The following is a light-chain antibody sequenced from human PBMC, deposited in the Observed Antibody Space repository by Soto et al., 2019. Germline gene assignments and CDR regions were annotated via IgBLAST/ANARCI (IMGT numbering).Light chain of an antibody. J-gene: IGLJ2*01. V-gene: IGLV2-14*01. Sequence: ALTQPASVSGSPGQSITISCAGTSSDIGGYNYVSWYQQHPGKAPKVMIYEVSNRPSGVSNRFSGSKSGNTASLTISGLQADDEADYYCSSYTVTNTLVFGGGTKLTVL. CDR3: SSYTVTNTLV. CDR2: EVS. CDR1: SSDIGGYNY.